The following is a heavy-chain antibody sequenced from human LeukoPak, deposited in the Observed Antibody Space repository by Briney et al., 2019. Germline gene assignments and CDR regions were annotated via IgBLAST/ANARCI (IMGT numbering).Heavy chain of an antibody. CDR2: IYSCGST. Sequence: GGSPRLSCAASGFTVSSNYMSWVRQAPGKGLEWVSVIYSCGSTYYADSVKGRFTISRDNSKNTLYLQMNSLRAEDTAVYYCARRAGAYSHPYDYWGQGTLVTVSS. J-gene: IGHJ4*02. CDR1: GFTVSSNY. V-gene: IGHV3-66*04. D-gene: IGHD4/OR15-4a*01. CDR3: ARRAGAYSHPYDY.